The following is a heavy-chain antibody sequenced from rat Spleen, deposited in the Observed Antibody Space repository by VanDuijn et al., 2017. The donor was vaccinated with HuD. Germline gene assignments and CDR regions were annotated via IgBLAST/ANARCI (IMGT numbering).Heavy chain of an antibody. CDR1: GHSITSSYR. Sequence: EVQLQESGPGLVKPSQSLSLTCSVTGHSITSSYRWNWIRKFPGNKLEWMGYINSAGSTNYNPSLKSRISITRDTSKNQFFLQLSSVTTEETATYYCARLKGYDGTYYYPYYCDYWGQGVMVTVSS. CDR3: ARLKGYDGTYYYPYYCDY. J-gene: IGHJ2*01. V-gene: IGHV3-3*01. D-gene: IGHD1-12*02. CDR2: INSAGST.